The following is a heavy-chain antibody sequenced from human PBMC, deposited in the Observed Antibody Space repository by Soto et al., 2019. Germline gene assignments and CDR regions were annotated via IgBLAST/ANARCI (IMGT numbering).Heavy chain of an antibody. CDR1: GYPFDMYG. Sequence: HVQLVQSGAEVKKPGASVKVSCKASGYPFDMYGINWVRQAPGQRLEWMGWISAYNGQTDYAQNFKGRVTMATDTSTNTSYKELRNLRSDATAVYSCSIDPHKFWIYYFCGPWGPGTLVTVSS. V-gene: IGHV1-18*01. CDR3: SIDPHKFWIYYFCGP. J-gene: IGHJ5*02. CDR2: ISAYNGQT. D-gene: IGHD3-3*01.